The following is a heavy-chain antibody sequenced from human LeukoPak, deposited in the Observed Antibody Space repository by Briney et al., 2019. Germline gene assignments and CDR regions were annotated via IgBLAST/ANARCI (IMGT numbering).Heavy chain of an antibody. CDR1: GGSISIANYF. Sequence: SETLSPTCTVSGGSISIANYFWGWIRQPPGKGLEWIGSTYYDGSTYYNPSLKSRVTISRDTSKDQFSLRLSSVTAADTAVYYCARRSSGRPVDYWGQGTLVTVSS. J-gene: IGHJ4*02. D-gene: IGHD3-3*01. CDR3: ARRSSGRPVDY. CDR2: TYYDGST. V-gene: IGHV4-39*07.